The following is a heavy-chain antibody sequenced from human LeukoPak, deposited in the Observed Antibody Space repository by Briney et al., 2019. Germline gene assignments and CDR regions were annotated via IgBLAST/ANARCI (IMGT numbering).Heavy chain of an antibody. CDR3: AKDPGSNGYPTPLDY. CDR1: GFTFSSYG. CDR2: IRYDGSNK. D-gene: IGHD6-25*01. V-gene: IGHV3-30*02. Sequence: GGSLRLSCAASGFTFSSYGMHWVRQAPGKGLECVAFIRYDGSNKYYADSVKGRFTISRDNSKNTLYLQMNSLRAEDTAVYYCAKDPGSNGYPTPLDYGGQGTLVTVSS. J-gene: IGHJ4*02.